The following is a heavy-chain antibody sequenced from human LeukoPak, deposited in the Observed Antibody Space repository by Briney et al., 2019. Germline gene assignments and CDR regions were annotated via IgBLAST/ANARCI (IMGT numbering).Heavy chain of an antibody. V-gene: IGHV4-59*12. CDR3: ARGGTGGSSPFDY. J-gene: IGHJ4*02. CDR2: IYYSGST. CDR1: GGSISSYY. D-gene: IGHD2-8*02. Sequence: NPSETLSLTCTVSGGSISSYYWSWIRQPPGKGLEWIGYIYYSGSTNYNPSLKSRVTISVDKSKNQFSLKLTSVSAADTAVYYCARGGTGGSSPFDYWGQGTLVTVSS.